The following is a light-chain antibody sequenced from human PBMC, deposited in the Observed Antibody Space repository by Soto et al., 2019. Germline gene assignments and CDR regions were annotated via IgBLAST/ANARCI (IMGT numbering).Light chain of an antibody. Sequence: QSALTQPASVSGSPGQSITISCTGTTSDVGGYNSVSWYQQHPGKAPKLMIYEVSNRPSGVSNRFSGYKSGNTASLTISGLQAEDEADYYCSSYTSSSTRVFGGGTKLTVL. J-gene: IGLJ2*01. V-gene: IGLV2-14*01. CDR3: SSYTSSSTRV. CDR2: EVS. CDR1: TSDVGGYNS.